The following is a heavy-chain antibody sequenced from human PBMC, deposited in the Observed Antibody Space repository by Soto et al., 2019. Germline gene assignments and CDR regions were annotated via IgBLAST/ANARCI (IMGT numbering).Heavy chain of an antibody. Sequence: EMQLVESGGGLVQPGGSLRLSCAASGFTFSSYEMNWVRQAPGKGLEWVSYISSSGSTIYYADSVKGRFTISRDNAKNSLYLQMNSLRAEDTAVYYCARDFWGYGMDVWGQGTTVTVSS. D-gene: IGHD7-27*01. CDR2: ISSSGSTI. J-gene: IGHJ6*02. CDR1: GFTFSSYE. CDR3: ARDFWGYGMDV. V-gene: IGHV3-48*03.